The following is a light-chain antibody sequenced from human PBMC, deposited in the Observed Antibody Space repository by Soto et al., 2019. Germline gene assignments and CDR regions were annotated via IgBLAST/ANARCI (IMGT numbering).Light chain of an antibody. J-gene: IGLJ1*01. V-gene: IGLV2-14*01. Sequence: QSVLTQPASVSGSPGQSITISCTGTSSDVGGYNYVSWYQQHPGKAPKLMIYDVSNRPSGVSNRFSGSKSGNTASLTISGLLAEDEADYYCSSYTSSSTPYFFGTGTKVTVL. CDR1: SSDVGGYNY. CDR3: SSYTSSSTPYF. CDR2: DVS.